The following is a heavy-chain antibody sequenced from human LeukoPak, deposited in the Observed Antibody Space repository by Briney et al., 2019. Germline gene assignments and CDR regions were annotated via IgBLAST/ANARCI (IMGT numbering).Heavy chain of an antibody. J-gene: IGHJ4*02. CDR1: GYTLTELS. Sequence: ASVKVSCKVSGYTLTELSMHWVRQAPGKGLEWMGGFDPEDGETIYAQKFQGRVTMTEDTSTDTAYMELSSLRSGDTAVYYCATQRGYSYGYDGRAYYFDYWGQGTLVTVSS. V-gene: IGHV1-24*01. CDR2: FDPEDGET. D-gene: IGHD5-18*01. CDR3: ATQRGYSYGYDGRAYYFDY.